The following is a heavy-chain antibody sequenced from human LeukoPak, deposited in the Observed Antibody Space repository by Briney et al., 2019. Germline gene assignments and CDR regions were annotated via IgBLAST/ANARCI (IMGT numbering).Heavy chain of an antibody. J-gene: IGHJ6*03. Sequence: SETLSLTCTVSGGSISSYYWSWIRQPPGKGLEWIGFFYYSGSTNYNPSLKSRVTISVDTSKNQFSLKLSSVTAADTAVYYCARAPYGSATNNYYMDVWGKGTTVTVSS. CDR1: GGSISSYY. V-gene: IGHV4-59*01. D-gene: IGHD3-10*01. CDR2: FYYSGST. CDR3: ARAPYGSATNNYYMDV.